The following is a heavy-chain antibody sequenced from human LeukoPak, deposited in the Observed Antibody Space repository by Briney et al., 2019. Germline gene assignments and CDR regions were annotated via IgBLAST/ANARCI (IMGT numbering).Heavy chain of an antibody. D-gene: IGHD2-15*01. CDR3: AREGGYCSGGSCYSGAKGYYYYYMDV. Sequence: ASVKVSCKASGYTFTSYYMHWVRQAPGQGLEWMGIINPSGGSTSYAQKFQGRVTMTRDTSTSTVYMELSSPRSEDTAVYYCAREGGYCSGGSCYSGAKGYYYYYMDVWGKGTTVTVSS. CDR2: INPSGGST. CDR1: GYTFTSYY. V-gene: IGHV1-46*01. J-gene: IGHJ6*03.